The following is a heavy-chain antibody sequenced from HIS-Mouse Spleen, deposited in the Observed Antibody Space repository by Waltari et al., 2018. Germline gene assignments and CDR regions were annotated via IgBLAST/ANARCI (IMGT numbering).Heavy chain of an antibody. D-gene: IGHD2-8*01. CDR3: AKGGLMVYAIGDY. CDR2: IWYDGSNK. J-gene: IGHJ4*02. Sequence: QVQLVESGGGVVQPGRSLSLSCAASGFTFSRYGMHWVRQAPGKGLEWVAVIWYDGSNKYYADSVKGRFTISRDNSKNTLYLQMNSLRAEDTAVYYCAKGGLMVYAIGDYWGQGTLVTVSS. V-gene: IGHV3-33*06. CDR1: GFTFSRYG.